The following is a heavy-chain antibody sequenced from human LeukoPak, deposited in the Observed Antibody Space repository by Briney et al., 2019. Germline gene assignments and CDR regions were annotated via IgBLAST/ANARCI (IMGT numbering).Heavy chain of an antibody. D-gene: IGHD3-10*01. J-gene: IGHJ4*02. V-gene: IGHV3-30*02. Sequence: GGSLRLSCAASGFTFSSYGMHWVRQAPGKGLEWVAFIRYDGSNKYYADSVKGRFTISRDNSKNTLYLQMNSLRAEDTAVYYCAKDAPNYDGSGSYPDYWGQGTLVTVSS. CDR1: GFTFSSYG. CDR3: AKDAPNYDGSGSYPDY. CDR2: IRYDGSNK.